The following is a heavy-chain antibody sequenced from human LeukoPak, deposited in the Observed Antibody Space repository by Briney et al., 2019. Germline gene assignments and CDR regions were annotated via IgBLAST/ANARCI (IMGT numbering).Heavy chain of an antibody. CDR1: GFTFSSYP. J-gene: IGHJ4*02. V-gene: IGHV3-23*01. Sequence: GGSLRLSCAASGFTFSSYPMNWVRQAPGKGLEWVSTISGSGDSTYYAESVKGRFSISRDNSKNTLYLQMNSLRAEDTAVYYCAKDRYTSDLYYFDYWGQGTLVTVSS. CDR2: ISGSGDST. CDR3: AKDRYTSDLYYFDY. D-gene: IGHD6-19*01.